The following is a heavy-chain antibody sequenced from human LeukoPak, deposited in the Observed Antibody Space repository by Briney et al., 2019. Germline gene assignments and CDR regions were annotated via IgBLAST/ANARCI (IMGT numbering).Heavy chain of an antibody. CDR1: GFTFSSYS. J-gene: IGHJ4*02. CDR2: ISSSSSYI. Sequence: GGSLRLSCAASGFTFSSYSMNWVRQAPGRGLEWVSSISSSSSYIYYADSVKGRFTISRDNAKNSLYLQMNSLRAEDTAVYYCAVSKSDAPDYWGQGTLVTVSS. CDR3: AVSKSDAPDY. D-gene: IGHD2-21*02. V-gene: IGHV3-21*01.